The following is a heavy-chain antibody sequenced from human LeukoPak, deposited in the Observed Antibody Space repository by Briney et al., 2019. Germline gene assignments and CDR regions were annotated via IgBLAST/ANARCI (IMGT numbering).Heavy chain of an antibody. CDR1: GYTFTGYY. CDR3: ATTAGAAGGYYGMDV. D-gene: IGHD6-13*01. CDR2: IIPILGIA. V-gene: IGHV1-69*02. J-gene: IGHJ6*02. Sequence: SVKVSCKASGYTFTGYYMHWVRQAPGQGLEWMGRIIPILGIANYAQKFQGRVTITADKSTSTAYMELSSLRSEDTAVYYCATTAGAAGGYYGMDVWGQGTTVTVSS.